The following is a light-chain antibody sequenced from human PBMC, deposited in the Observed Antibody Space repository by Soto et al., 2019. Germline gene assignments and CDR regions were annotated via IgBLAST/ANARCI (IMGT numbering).Light chain of an antibody. Sequence: QSALTQPASVSGSPGQSITISCTGTSSDVGGYNYVSWYQQHPGKAPKLMIYDVSNRPSGVSNRFSGSKSVNTASLTISGLQAEDEADYYCSPYTSSSTHVVFGGGTKVTVL. CDR3: SPYTSSSTHVV. CDR2: DVS. CDR1: SSDVGGYNY. J-gene: IGLJ2*01. V-gene: IGLV2-14*01.